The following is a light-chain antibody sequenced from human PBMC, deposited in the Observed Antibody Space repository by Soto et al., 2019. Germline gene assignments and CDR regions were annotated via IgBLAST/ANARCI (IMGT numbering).Light chain of an antibody. CDR3: QQRHMWPIT. CDR2: AAS. V-gene: IGKV1-39*01. J-gene: IGKJ5*01. CDR1: QSISSY. Sequence: DIQMTQSTSSLSASVGDRVTITCRASQSISSYLNWYQQKPGKAPKLLIYAASSLQSGVPSRFSGSGSGTDFTLTISSLEPEDSAVYYCQQRHMWPITFGQGTLLEVK.